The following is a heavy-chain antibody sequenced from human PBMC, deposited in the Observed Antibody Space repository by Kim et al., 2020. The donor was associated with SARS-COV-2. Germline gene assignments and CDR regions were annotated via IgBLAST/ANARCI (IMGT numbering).Heavy chain of an antibody. V-gene: IGHV4-39*01. CDR3: ARPPYVQFDF. CDR2: IYYSGST. J-gene: IGHJ2*01. D-gene: IGHD2-8*01. CDR1: GGSISTSNYF. Sequence: SETLSLTCTVSGGSISTSNYFWGWIRQPPGKGLVWVVNIYYSGSTYYNPSLVSRVTISVDTSKNQFSLKFRSVTAADMALYYCARPPYVQFDFWGCGTL.